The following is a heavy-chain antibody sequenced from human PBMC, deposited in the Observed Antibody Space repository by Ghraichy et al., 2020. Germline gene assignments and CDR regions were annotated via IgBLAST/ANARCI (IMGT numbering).Heavy chain of an antibody. CDR3: TRGHGIGWSSDY. D-gene: IGHD6-19*01. J-gene: IGHJ4*02. CDR1: GFTFKNYW. Sequence: GGSLRLSCAASGFTFKNYWMTWVRQAPGKGLEWVANIKEDGSKIYYADSVKGRFTISRDNAKNSLYLQMSSLRVEDTAVYYCTRGHGIGWSSDYWGQGTLVTVSS. CDR2: IKEDGSKI. V-gene: IGHV3-7*03.